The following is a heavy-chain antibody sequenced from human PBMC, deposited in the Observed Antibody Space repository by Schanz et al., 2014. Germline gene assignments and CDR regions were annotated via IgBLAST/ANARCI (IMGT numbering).Heavy chain of an antibody. V-gene: IGHV3-74*01. J-gene: IGHJ6*02. CDR3: ARDHPHRGVTGYYNDV. CDR2: INGDGSST. Sequence: EVQLVESGGELVQPGGSLRLSCAASGFTFSSYWMHWVRQVPGKGPVWVSRINGDGSSTLYADSVKGRFTISRDNAKNTLYLQMNSLRAEDTAVYYCARDHPHRGVTGYYNDVWGQGTSVTVSS. D-gene: IGHD3-9*01. CDR1: GFTFSSYW.